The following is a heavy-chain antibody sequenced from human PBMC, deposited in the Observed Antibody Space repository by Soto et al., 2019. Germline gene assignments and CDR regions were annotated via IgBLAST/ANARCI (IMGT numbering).Heavy chain of an antibody. V-gene: IGHV4-34*01. CDR1: GGSFIGYY. D-gene: IGHD3-3*01. CDR3: ARGRQRITIFGVVVPLGMDV. J-gene: IGHJ6*02. CDR2: INHSGST. Sequence: SETLSLTCAVYGGSFIGYYCSCVRHPPLKWREWIVEINHSGSTNYNPSLKSRVTISVDTSKNQFSLKLSSVTAADTAVYYCARGRQRITIFGVVVPLGMDVWGQGTTVTVSS.